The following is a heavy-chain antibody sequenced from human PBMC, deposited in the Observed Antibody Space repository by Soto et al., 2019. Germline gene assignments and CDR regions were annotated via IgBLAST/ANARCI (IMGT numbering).Heavy chain of an antibody. J-gene: IGHJ6*02. CDR1: GGSFSGYY. CDR3: ARSGRGSKYCSSTSCYTPYYGMDV. D-gene: IGHD2-2*02. V-gene: IGHV4-34*01. Sequence: QVQLQQWGAGLLKPSETLSLTCAVYGGSFSGYYWSWIRQPPGKGLEWIGEINHSGSTNYNPSLQSRVTISVDTSKNQFSLKLSSVTAADTAVYYCARSGRGSKYCSSTSCYTPYYGMDVWGQGTTVTVSS. CDR2: INHSGST.